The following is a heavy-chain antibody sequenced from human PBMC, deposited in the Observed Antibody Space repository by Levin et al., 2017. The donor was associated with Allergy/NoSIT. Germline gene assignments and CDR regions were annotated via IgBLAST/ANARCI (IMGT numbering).Heavy chain of an antibody. Sequence: PGGSLRLSCTASGFTFSSHGIHWVRQAPGKGLEWVAIIWYDGSKAYYADSVKGRFTISRDNSKNTVYLQMNSLRVEDTAVYYCGRAVRGVEGDYWGQGTLVTVSS. CDR3: GRAVRGVEGDY. CDR1: GFTFSSHG. CDR2: IWYDGSKA. J-gene: IGHJ4*02. V-gene: IGHV3-33*01. D-gene: IGHD3-10*01.